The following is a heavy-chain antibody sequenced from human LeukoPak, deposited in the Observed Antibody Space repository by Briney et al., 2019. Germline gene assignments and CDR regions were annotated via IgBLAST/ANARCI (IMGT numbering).Heavy chain of an antibody. CDR3: ARGDGYNFFDY. V-gene: IGHV3-53*01. J-gene: IGHJ4*02. CDR1: GFSVTNNY. CDR2: FYVDGAT. Sequence: GGSLRLSCAVSGFSVTNNYMSWVRQAPGKGLEWVSDFYVDGATYYADSVKGRFTISRDNSENTLYLQMKSLRAEDTAVYYCARGDGYNFFDYWGQGTLVTVSS. D-gene: IGHD5-24*01.